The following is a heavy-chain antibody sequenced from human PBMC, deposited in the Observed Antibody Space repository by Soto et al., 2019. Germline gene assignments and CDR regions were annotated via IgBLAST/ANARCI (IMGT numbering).Heavy chain of an antibody. CDR1: GFTFSSYG. CDR3: AKEREESIAVARHYFDY. Sequence: PGGSLRLSCAASGFTFSSYGMHWVRQAPGKGLEWVAVISYDGSNKYYADSVKGRFTISRDNSKNTLYLQMNSLRAEDTAVYYCAKEREESIAVARHYFDYWGQGTLVTVSS. D-gene: IGHD6-19*01. V-gene: IGHV3-30*18. CDR2: ISYDGSNK. J-gene: IGHJ4*02.